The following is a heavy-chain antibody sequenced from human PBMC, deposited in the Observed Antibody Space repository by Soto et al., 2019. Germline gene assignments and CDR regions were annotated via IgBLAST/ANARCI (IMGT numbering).Heavy chain of an antibody. CDR1: GGSISSDDYY. CDR3: ATVSRTVSYYYYGMDV. D-gene: IGHD3-16*01. CDR2: VYYSGIT. V-gene: IGHV4-30-4*01. Sequence: TLALTCTVSGGSISSDDYYWSWIRQPPGKGLEWIGYVYYSGITYYNPSLKSRVSISVDTSKNQFSLKLSSVTAADTAVYYCATVSRTVSYYYYGMDVWGQGTTVTVYS. J-gene: IGHJ6*02.